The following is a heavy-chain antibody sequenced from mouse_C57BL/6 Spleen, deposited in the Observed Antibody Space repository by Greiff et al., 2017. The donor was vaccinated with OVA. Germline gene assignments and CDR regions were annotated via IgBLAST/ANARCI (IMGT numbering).Heavy chain of an antibody. V-gene: IGHV5-12*01. CDR3: ARHVFYYYGSTYYYAMDY. CDR2: ISNGGGSP. D-gene: IGHD1-1*01. J-gene: IGHJ4*01. CDR1: GFTFSDYY. Sequence: EVKVVESGGGLVQPGGSLKLSCAASGFTFSDYYMYWVRQTPEKRLEWVAYISNGGGSPYYPDTVKGRFTISRDNAKNTLYLQMSRLKSEDTAMYYCARHVFYYYGSTYYYAMDYWGQGTSVTVSS.